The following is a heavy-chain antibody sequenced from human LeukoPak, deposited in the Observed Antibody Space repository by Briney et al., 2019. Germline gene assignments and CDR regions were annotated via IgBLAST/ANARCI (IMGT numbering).Heavy chain of an antibody. CDR3: VLSTMIVVVIMPSFDY. J-gene: IGHJ4*02. V-gene: IGHV4-39*01. CDR1: GGSISSSSYY. D-gene: IGHD3-22*01. CDR2: IYYSGST. Sequence: PSETLSLTCTVSGGSISSSSYYWGWIRQPPGKGLEWIGSIYYSGSTYYNPSLKSRVTISVDTSKNQFSLKLSSVTAADTAVYYCVLSTMIVVVIMPSFDYWGQGTLVTVSS.